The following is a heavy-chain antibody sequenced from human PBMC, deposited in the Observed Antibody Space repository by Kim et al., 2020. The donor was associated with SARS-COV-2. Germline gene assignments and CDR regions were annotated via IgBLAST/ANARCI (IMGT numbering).Heavy chain of an antibody. CDR3: GRGGYMYGDN. Sequence: GGSLRLSCTVSGFTFSDYYMNWIRQAPGKGLEWVSYIDKSGSPVNYAESVKGRFTISRDNAKNSLYLQMNSLRAEDTAVYYCGRGGYMYGDNWGQGTLVTVAS. J-gene: IGHJ4*02. CDR1: GFTFSDYY. D-gene: IGHD5-18*01. V-gene: IGHV3-11*01. CDR2: IDKSGSPV.